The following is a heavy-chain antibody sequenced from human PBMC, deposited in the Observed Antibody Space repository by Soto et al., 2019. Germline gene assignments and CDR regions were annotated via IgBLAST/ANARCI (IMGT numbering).Heavy chain of an antibody. Sequence: QVQLVESGGGVVQPGRSLRLSCAASGFTFSSYGMHWVRQAPGKGLEWVAVIWYDGSNKYYADSVKGRFNISRDNSKNTLYLQMDSLRAEDTAVYYCARDKGPYSSSSSLFDPWGQGTLVTVSS. CDR1: GFTFSSYG. J-gene: IGHJ5*02. D-gene: IGHD6-6*01. CDR2: IWYDGSNK. CDR3: ARDKGPYSSSSSLFDP. V-gene: IGHV3-33*01.